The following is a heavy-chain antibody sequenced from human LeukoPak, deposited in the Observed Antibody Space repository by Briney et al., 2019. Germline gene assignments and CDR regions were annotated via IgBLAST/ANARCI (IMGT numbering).Heavy chain of an antibody. CDR1: GLTVSGNY. J-gene: IGHJ3*02. D-gene: IGHD4-17*01. V-gene: IGHV3-66*01. CDR3: ARGGPDYECAFHI. Sequence: GGSLRLSCAASGLTVSGNYMSWVRQAPGKGLEWVSVIYSGGSTYYADSVKGRFTISRDNSKNTRYLQMNSLRAEDAAVYYFARGGPDYECAFHIWGQATKVSDCS. CDR2: IYSGGST.